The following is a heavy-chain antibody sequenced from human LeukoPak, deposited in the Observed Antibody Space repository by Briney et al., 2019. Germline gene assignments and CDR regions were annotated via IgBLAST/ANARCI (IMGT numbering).Heavy chain of an antibody. CDR2: ISGSGRST. CDR1: GFTFSSYA. J-gene: IGHJ6*03. CDR3: AKYGDYGYTKFYYYYYYYMDV. V-gene: IGHV3-23*01. D-gene: IGHD4-17*01. Sequence: GGSLRLSCAASGFTFSSYAMTWVRQAPGKGLEWVSTISGSGRSTYYADSVKGRFTISRDNSKNTLYLQMNSLRAEDTAVYYCAKYGDYGYTKFYYYYYYYMDVWGKGTTVTISS.